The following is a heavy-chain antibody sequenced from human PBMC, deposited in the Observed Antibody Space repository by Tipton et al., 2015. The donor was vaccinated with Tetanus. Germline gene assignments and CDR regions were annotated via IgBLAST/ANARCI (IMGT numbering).Heavy chain of an antibody. J-gene: IGHJ3*02. D-gene: IGHD3-22*01. V-gene: IGHV3-48*01. CDR1: GFTFSSYS. CDR3: ARAITMIVVPPYAFDI. CDR2: ISSSSSTI. Sequence: SLRLSCAASGFTFSSYSMNWVRQAPGKGLEWVSYISSSSSTIYYADSVKGRFTISRDNAKNSLYLQMNSLRAEDTAVYYCARAITMIVVPPYAFDIWGQGTMVTVSS.